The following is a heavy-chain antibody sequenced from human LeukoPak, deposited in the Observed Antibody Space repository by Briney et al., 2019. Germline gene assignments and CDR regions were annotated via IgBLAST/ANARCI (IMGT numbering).Heavy chain of an antibody. V-gene: IGHV3-21*01. Sequence: PGGSLRLSCATSGFSFSLYTMNWVRQAPGKGLDWVSSIDTSSTYIEYADSVKGRFTISRDNAKKSLHLEMNSLRAEDTAVYYCARSHYGSGSCYLDAFDVWGQGTVVTVSS. D-gene: IGHD3-10*01. CDR1: GFSFSLYT. CDR2: IDTSSTYI. CDR3: ARSHYGSGSCYLDAFDV. J-gene: IGHJ3*01.